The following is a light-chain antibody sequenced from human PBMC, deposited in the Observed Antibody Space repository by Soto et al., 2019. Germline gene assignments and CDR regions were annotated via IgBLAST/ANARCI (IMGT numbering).Light chain of an antibody. CDR2: DVS. J-gene: IGLJ1*01. CDR3: SSYTSSSTRV. V-gene: IGLV2-14*01. Sequence: QSVLTQPASVSGSPGQSITISCTGTSSDVGGSNYVSWYQQHPGKAPKLMIYDVSNRPSGVSNRFSGSKSDNTASPTISGLQAEDEADYYCSSYTSSSTRVFGAGTKVTVL. CDR1: SSDVGGSNY.